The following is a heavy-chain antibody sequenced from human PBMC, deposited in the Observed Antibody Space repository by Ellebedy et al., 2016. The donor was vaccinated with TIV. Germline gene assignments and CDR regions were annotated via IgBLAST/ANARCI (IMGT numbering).Heavy chain of an antibody. CDR2: MYYSGTT. Sequence: MPSETLSLTCTVSSGSVSSFYCNWIRQPPGKGLEWIADMYYSGTTNYNPSLKSRVTISVDTAKNQFSLKLKSVTAADTAVYYCARDDPSGWLDPWGQGTLVTVSS. CDR3: ARDDPSGWLDP. J-gene: IGHJ5*02. D-gene: IGHD3-10*01. CDR1: SGSVSSFY. V-gene: IGHV4-59*02.